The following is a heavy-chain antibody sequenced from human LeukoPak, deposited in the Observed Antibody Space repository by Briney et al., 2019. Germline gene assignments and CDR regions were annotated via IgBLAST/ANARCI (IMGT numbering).Heavy chain of an antibody. J-gene: IGHJ4*02. V-gene: IGHV4-61*02. CDR1: GGSISSGSYY. D-gene: IGHD3-10*01. CDR2: ISTSGTT. CDR3: AGWGWFGVDY. Sequence: SQTLSLTCTVSGGSISSGSYYWSWIRQPAGKGLEWIGRISTSGTTNYDPSLKSRVTISVDTSKNHFSLKLSSVTAADTAVYYCAGWGWFGVDYWGQGTLVTVSS.